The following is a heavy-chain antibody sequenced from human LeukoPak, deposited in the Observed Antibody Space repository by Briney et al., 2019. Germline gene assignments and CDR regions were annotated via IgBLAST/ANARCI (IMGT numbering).Heavy chain of an antibody. CDR2: ISSSSSTI. Sequence: GGSLRLSCAASGFTFSSYSMNWVRQAPGKGLEWVSYISSSSSTIYYADSVKGRFTISRDNSKNTLYLQMNSLRAEDTAVYYCAISRISDIVATIRSTFPKTSRYFDYWGQGTLVTVSS. D-gene: IGHD5-12*01. CDR1: GFTFSSYS. V-gene: IGHV3-48*01. CDR3: AISRISDIVATIRSTFPKTSRYFDY. J-gene: IGHJ4*02.